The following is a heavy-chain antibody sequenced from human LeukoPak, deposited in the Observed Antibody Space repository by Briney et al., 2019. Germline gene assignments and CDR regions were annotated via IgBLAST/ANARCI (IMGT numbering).Heavy chain of an antibody. Sequence: GGSLRLSCAASGFTFSSYWMSWVRQAPGKGLEWVSAISGSGGSTYYADSVKGRFTISRDNSKNTLYLQMNSLRAEDTAVYYCARKYYDFWSGYSPFDYWGQGTLVTVSS. CDR2: ISGSGGST. CDR3: ARKYYDFWSGYSPFDY. D-gene: IGHD3-3*01. CDR1: GFTFSSYW. V-gene: IGHV3-23*01. J-gene: IGHJ4*02.